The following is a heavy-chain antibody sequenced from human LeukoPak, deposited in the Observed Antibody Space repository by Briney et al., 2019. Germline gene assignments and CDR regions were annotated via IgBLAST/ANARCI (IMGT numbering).Heavy chain of an antibody. Sequence: GESLKISCKGSGYSFTTYWIGWVRQMPGKGLEWMGIIYPGDSDTRDSPSFQGQVTISADKSTNTAYLQWSSLKASDTAMYFCARREYCSDTTCSACLDYWGQGTMVTVSS. D-gene: IGHD2-2*01. CDR3: ARREYCSDTTCSACLDY. V-gene: IGHV5-51*01. CDR2: IYPGDSDT. CDR1: GYSFTTYW. J-gene: IGHJ4*02.